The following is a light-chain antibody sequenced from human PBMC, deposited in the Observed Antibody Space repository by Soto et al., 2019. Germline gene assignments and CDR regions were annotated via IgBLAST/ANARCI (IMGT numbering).Light chain of an antibody. CDR3: AAWDSSLNGRV. Sequence: QSVLTQPPSASGTPGQRVTISCSGSSSNIGSSTVNWYQQLPGTAPKLLIYSNNQQPSGVPDRVSVSKSGISDSLAISGLQAEDEADYYCAAWDSSLNGRVFGGGTKLTVL. V-gene: IGLV1-44*01. CDR1: SSNIGSST. J-gene: IGLJ3*02. CDR2: SNN.